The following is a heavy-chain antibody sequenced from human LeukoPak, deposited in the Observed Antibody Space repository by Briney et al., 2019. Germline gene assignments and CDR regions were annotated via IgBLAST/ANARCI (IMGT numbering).Heavy chain of an antibody. D-gene: IGHD2/OR15-2a*01. CDR1: GGSISSYY. Sequence: PSETLSLTCTVSGGSISSYYWSWIRQPPGKGLEWIGYISYSGSTNYNPSLKSRVTISVDTSKNQFSLKLSSVTAADTAVYYCARGFYTRGYYYYYAMDVWGQGTTVTVSS. V-gene: IGHV4-59*01. J-gene: IGHJ6*02. CDR2: ISYSGST. CDR3: ARGFYTRGYYYYYAMDV.